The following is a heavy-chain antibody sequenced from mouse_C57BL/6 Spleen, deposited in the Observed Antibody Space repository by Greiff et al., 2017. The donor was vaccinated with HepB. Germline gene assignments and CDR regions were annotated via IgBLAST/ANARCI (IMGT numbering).Heavy chain of an antibody. CDR2: INPGSGGT. V-gene: IGHV1-54*01. CDR3: ARCSSLRAMDY. CDR1: GYAFTNYL. J-gene: IGHJ4*01. Sequence: QVQLQQSGAELVRPGTSVKVSCKASGYAFTNYLIEWVKQRPGQGLEWIGVINPGSGGTNYNEKFKGKATLTADKSSSTAYMQLSSLTSEDSAVYFCARCSSLRAMDYGGQGTSVTVSS. D-gene: IGHD1-1*01.